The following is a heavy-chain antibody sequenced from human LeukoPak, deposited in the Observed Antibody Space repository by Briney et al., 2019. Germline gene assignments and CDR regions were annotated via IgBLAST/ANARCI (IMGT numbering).Heavy chain of an antibody. V-gene: IGHV4-39*01. CDR3: ARRRFKVATIADY. J-gene: IGHJ4*02. D-gene: IGHD5-12*01. CDR1: VGSISSRVYY. CDR2: IYYIGIP. Sequence: PSEPLSLTCTVSVGSISSRVYYGGWIRRSPGEGLEWIGNIYYIGIPYYNPPLKIRFTISVDTSKNQFSLKRSSVTAADTAVYYCARRRFKVATIADYWSQGTLVTVSS.